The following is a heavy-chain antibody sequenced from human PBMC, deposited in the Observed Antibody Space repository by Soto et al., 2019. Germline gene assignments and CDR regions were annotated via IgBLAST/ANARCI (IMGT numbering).Heavy chain of an antibody. D-gene: IGHD3-3*01. V-gene: IGHV4-59*01. CDR1: GGSISSYY. Sequence: SETLSLTCTVSGGSISSYYWSWIRQPPGKGLEWIGYIYYSGSTNYNPSLKSRVTISVDTSKNQFSLKLSSVTAADTAVYYCVRYDFWSSDNWFDPWGQGALVTVS. CDR3: VRYDFWSSDNWFDP. J-gene: IGHJ5*02. CDR2: IYYSGST.